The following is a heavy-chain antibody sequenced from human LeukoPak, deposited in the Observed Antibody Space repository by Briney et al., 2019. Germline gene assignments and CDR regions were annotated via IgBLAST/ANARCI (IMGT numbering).Heavy chain of an antibody. V-gene: IGHV3-9*01. Sequence: LSLTCTVSGGSISSYYWSWIRQPPGKGLEWVSGISWNSGSIGYADSVKGRFTISRDNAKNSLYLQMNSLRAEDTALYYCAKGLRYFDWPGPFDYWGQGTLVTVSS. CDR2: ISWNSGSI. CDR3: AKGLRYFDWPGPFDY. D-gene: IGHD3-9*01. CDR1: GGSISSYY. J-gene: IGHJ4*02.